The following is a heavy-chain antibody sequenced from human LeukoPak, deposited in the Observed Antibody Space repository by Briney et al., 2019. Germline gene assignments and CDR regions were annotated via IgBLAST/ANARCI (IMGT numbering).Heavy chain of an antibody. Sequence: SETLSLTCAVSGGSISSGGYSWSWLRQPPGKGLEWTGYIYHSGSTYYNPSLKSRVTISVDRSKNQFSLKLSSVTAADTAVYYCARLSTTTKGAFDIWGQGTMVTVSS. V-gene: IGHV4-30-2*01. CDR2: IYHSGST. CDR3: ARLSTTTKGAFDI. D-gene: IGHD4-17*01. CDR1: GGSISSGGYS. J-gene: IGHJ3*02.